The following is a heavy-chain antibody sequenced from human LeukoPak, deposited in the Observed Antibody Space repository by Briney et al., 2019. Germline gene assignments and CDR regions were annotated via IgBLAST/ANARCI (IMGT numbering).Heavy chain of an antibody. CDR1: GGSISSYY. CDR2: IYYSGST. Sequence: PSETLSLTCTVSGGSISSYYWSWIRQPPGKGLEWTGYIYYSGSTNYNPSLKSRVTISVDTSKNQFSLKLSSVTAADTAVYYCARGPLAAVAGTPHFDYWGQGTLVTVSS. J-gene: IGHJ4*02. V-gene: IGHV4-59*01. CDR3: ARGPLAAVAGTPHFDY. D-gene: IGHD6-19*01.